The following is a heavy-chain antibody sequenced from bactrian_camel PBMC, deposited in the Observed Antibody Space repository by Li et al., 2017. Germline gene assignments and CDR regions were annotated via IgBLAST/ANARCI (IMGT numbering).Heavy chain of an antibody. CDR2: IDSDGST. J-gene: IGHJ4*01. Sequence: HVQLVESGGGSVQAGGSLRLSCAASRYTYSSYCMAWFRQAPGKEREGVAAIDSDGSTRYADSVKGRFTISRDNAKNTVYLQMNSLKPEDTAVYYCAAGVREYGGSWYNYWGQGTQVTVS. CDR3: AAGVREYGGSWYNY. CDR1: RYTYSSYC. D-gene: IGHD6*01. V-gene: IGHV3S53*01.